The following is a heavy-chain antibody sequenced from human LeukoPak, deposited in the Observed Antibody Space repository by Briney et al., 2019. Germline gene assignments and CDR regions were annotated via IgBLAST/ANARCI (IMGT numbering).Heavy chain of an antibody. V-gene: IGHV1-2*02. J-gene: IGHJ4*02. D-gene: IGHD6-6*01. CDR3: ARESPYSSSSSLDY. Sequence: ASVKVSCKASGYTFTGYYMHWVRRAPGQGLEWMGWINPNSGGTNYAQKFQGRVTMTRDTSISTAYMELSRLRSDDTAVYYCARESPYSSSSSLDYWGQGTLVTVSS. CDR1: GYTFTGYY. CDR2: INPNSGGT.